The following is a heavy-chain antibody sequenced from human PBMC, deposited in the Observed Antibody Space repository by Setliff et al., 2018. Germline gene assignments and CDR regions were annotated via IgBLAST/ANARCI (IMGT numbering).Heavy chain of an antibody. J-gene: IGHJ3*02. V-gene: IGHV4-39*07. CDR3: ARGFSYGVTTYGLDI. D-gene: IGHD3-10*01. CDR1: DVSISDTTYY. Sequence: KPSETLSLTCTVSDVSISDTTYYWAWVRLPPGKGLEWIGTVSYFGASYSNPSLKSRLNISLDKSANRFSLNLASVTAADTALYYCARGFSYGVTTYGLDIWGRGTMVTVSS. CDR2: VSYFGAS.